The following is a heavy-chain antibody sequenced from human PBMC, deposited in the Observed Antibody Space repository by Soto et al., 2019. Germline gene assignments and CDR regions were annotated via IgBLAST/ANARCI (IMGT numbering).Heavy chain of an antibody. CDR1: GFTFSSYS. Sequence: GGSLRLSCAASGFTFSSYSMNWVRQAPGKGLEWVSSISSSSSYIYYADSVKGRFTISRDNAKNSLYLQMNSLRAEDTAVYYCARDYYDSSGYYPRPFDYWGQGTLVTVSS. CDR2: ISSSSSYI. D-gene: IGHD3-22*01. V-gene: IGHV3-21*01. J-gene: IGHJ4*02. CDR3: ARDYYDSSGYYPRPFDY.